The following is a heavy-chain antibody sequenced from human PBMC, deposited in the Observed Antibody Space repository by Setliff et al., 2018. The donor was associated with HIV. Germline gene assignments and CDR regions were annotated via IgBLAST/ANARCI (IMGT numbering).Heavy chain of an antibody. CDR2: MHYTGST. Sequence: SETLSLTCTVSGGSTDSGSYYWAWVRQPPGKGLEWIGSMHYTGSTYYNPSLKSRVTISIDTSKNQFSLKLNSVTAADTAMYYCARDGGSSGWYFVLGYSDYWGPGTLVTVSS. CDR1: GGSTDSGSYY. D-gene: IGHD6-19*01. J-gene: IGHJ4*02. CDR3: ARDGGSSGWYFVLGYSDY. V-gene: IGHV4-39*02.